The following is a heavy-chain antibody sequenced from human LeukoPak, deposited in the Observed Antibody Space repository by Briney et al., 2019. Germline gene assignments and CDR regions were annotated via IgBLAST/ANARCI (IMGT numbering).Heavy chain of an antibody. V-gene: IGHV4-59*08. CDR3: ARHSRGYDSEFGY. D-gene: IGHD5-12*01. CDR1: GDSIITYY. CDR2: MYYSGST. J-gene: IGHJ4*02. Sequence: SETLSLTCTVSGDSIITYYWSWIRQPPGKGLEWIGYMYYSGSTNYNPSLKSGGTISVDKSRNQFSLTLSSVTAADTAVYYCARHSRGYDSEFGYWGQGTLVTVSS.